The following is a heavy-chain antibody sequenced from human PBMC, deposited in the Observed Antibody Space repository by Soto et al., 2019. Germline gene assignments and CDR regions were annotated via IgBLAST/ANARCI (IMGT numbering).Heavy chain of an antibody. J-gene: IGHJ6*02. D-gene: IGHD6-19*01. CDR3: ARGGNSGWSFPHYYGMDL. CDR2: ISYDETNK. CDR1: GFTFSSYA. Sequence: QVQLVESGGGVVQPGRSLRLSCAASGFTFSSYAMHWVRQGPGKGLEGVAVISYDETNKYYADSVKGRVTISRDNSQNRLNLHMNSLRFTDTAVYYCARGGNSGWSFPHYYGMDLWCQGTTVTVSS. V-gene: IGHV3-30-3*01.